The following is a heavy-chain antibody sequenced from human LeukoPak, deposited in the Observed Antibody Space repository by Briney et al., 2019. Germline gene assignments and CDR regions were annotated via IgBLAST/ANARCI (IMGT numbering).Heavy chain of an antibody. CDR2: INHSGST. V-gene: IGHV4-34*01. CDR1: GGSFSGYY. D-gene: IGHD3-9*01. J-gene: IGHJ4*02. Sequence: SETLSLTCAVYGGSFSGYYGSWIRQPPGKGLDWIGEINHSGSTNYNPSLKSRVTISVDTSKNQFSLKLSSVTAADTAVYYCASYDILTGRTSMDNWGQGTLVTVSS. CDR3: ASYDILTGRTSMDN.